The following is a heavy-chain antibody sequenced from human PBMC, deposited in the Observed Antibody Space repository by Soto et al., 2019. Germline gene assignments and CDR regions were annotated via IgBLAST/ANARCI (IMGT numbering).Heavy chain of an antibody. Sequence: GESLKISCKGSGYRFTSYWIGWVRQMPVKGLEWMGIIYPGDSDISYSPSFQGQVTISADKSISTAYLQWSSLKASDTAMYYCARLAGYSSSSLYFHHWAQGTLVTVSS. CDR3: ARLAGYSSSSLYFHH. CDR1: GYRFTSYW. V-gene: IGHV5-51*01. D-gene: IGHD6-6*01. CDR2: IYPGDSDI. J-gene: IGHJ1*01.